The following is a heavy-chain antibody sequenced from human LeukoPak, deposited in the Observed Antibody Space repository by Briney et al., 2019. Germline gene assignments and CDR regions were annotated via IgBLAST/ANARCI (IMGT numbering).Heavy chain of an antibody. CDR3: ARGGPNTSQTRGYSYGKFDY. Sequence: SETLSLTCSVYGGSFSGYCWSWIRQPPGKGLEWIGEINHSGSTNYNPSLKSRVTISVDTSKNQFSLKLSSVTAADTAVYYCARGGPNTSQTRGYSYGKFDYWGQGTLVTVSS. D-gene: IGHD5-18*01. CDR2: INHSGST. CDR1: GGSFSGYC. J-gene: IGHJ4*02. V-gene: IGHV4-34*01.